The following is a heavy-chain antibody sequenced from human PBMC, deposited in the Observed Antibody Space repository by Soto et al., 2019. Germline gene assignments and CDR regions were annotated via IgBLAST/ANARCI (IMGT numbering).Heavy chain of an antibody. CDR1: GVSISSGGYY. CDR2: IYHSGRT. V-gene: IGHV4-31*03. D-gene: IGHD3-16*01. J-gene: IGHJ2*01. CDR3: ARDGWGSNWYFDL. Sequence: SETLSLTCTVSGVSISSGGYYWGWIRQHPGKGLEWIGNIYHSGRTYYNPSLKSRVIMSVDTSKNHFSLNLNSVTAADTAMYFCARDGWGSNWYFDLWGRGTLVTVSS.